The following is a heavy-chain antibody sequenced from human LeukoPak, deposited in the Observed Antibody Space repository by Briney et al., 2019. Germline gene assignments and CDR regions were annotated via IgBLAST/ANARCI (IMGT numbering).Heavy chain of an antibody. V-gene: IGHV4-59*01. Sequence: SETLSLTCTVSGGSISSYYWSWIRQPPGKGLEWIGYIYYSGSTNSNPSLKSRVTISVDTSKNQFSLKLSSVTAADTAVYYCARSNYDFWSGSNNWFDPWGQGTLVTVSS. D-gene: IGHD3-3*01. CDR2: IYYSGST. CDR3: ARSNYDFWSGSNNWFDP. CDR1: GGSISSYY. J-gene: IGHJ5*02.